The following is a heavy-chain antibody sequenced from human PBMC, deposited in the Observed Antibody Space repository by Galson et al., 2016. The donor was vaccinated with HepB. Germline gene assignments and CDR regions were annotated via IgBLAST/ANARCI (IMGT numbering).Heavy chain of an antibody. D-gene: IGHD2/OR15-2a*01. CDR1: GDSVSSNRAA. V-gene: IGHV6-1*01. CDR2: TYYRSKWYN. Sequence: CAISGDSVSSNRAAWTWIRQSPLRGLEWLGRTYYRSKWYNDYAVSVKSRISIHPDTSKNQFSLQLNSVTPEDTAVYYCARVRCSTFRCQNWFNPWGQGTLVTVSS. J-gene: IGHJ5*02. CDR3: ARVRCSTFRCQNWFNP.